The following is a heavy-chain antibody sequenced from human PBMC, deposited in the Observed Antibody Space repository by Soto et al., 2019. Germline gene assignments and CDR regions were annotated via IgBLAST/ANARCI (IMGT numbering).Heavy chain of an antibody. Sequence: GGSLRLSCAASGFTVSSNYMSWVRQAPGKGLEWVSVIYSGGSTYYADSVKGRFTISRDNSKNSVYLHLNSLRDEDTAVYYCVRDHDWAFDIWGQGTMVTVSS. CDR2: IYSGGST. D-gene: IGHD3-9*01. CDR3: VRDHDWAFDI. J-gene: IGHJ3*02. V-gene: IGHV3-53*01. CDR1: GFTVSSNY.